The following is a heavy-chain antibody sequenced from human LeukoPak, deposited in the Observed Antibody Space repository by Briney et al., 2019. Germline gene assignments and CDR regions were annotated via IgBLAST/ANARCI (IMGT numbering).Heavy chain of an antibody. D-gene: IGHD3/OR15-3a*01. J-gene: IGHJ4*02. CDR2: IYYTGNT. V-gene: IGHV4-39*01. CDR1: GVSISGSYSY. Sequence: SETLSLTCTVSGVSISGSYSYWGWIRQPPGMGLEWIGSIYYTGNTYYNASLKSQVSISIDTSKNQFSLILTSVTAADTAVYYCARQTGSGLFILPGGQGTLVTVSS. CDR3: ARQTGSGLFILP.